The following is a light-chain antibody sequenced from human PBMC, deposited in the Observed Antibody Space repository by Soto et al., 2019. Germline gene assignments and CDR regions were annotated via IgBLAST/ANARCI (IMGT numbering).Light chain of an antibody. CDR2: EVT. V-gene: IGLV2-8*01. CDR3: SSYGVNSKYV. Sequence: QSVLTQPPSASGSPGQSVTISCTGTSSDVGLYDYVSWYQQHPGKVPKLLIYEVTQRPSGVPDRFSGSKSGNTASLTVSGLQAEDEADDYCSSYGVNSKYVVGTGTKVTVL. J-gene: IGLJ1*01. CDR1: SSDVGLYDY.